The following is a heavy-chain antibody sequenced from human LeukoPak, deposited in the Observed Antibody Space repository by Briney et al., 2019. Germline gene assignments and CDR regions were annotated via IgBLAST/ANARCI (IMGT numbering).Heavy chain of an antibody. J-gene: IGHJ4*02. V-gene: IGHV4-39*01. D-gene: IGHD3-10*01. Sequence: PETLSLTCTVSGGSISSRSYYWVWMRQPPGKGLEWIGSIYYSGSTYYNPSLKSRVTISVDTSKNQFSLRLNSVTAADTAVYYCARHTSMVRGVMKYYFDYWGQGTLATVSS. CDR2: IYYSGST. CDR1: GGSISSRSYY. CDR3: ARHTSMVRGVMKYYFDY.